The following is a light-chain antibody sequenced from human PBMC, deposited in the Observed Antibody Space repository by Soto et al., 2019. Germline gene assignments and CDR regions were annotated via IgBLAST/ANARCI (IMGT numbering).Light chain of an antibody. J-gene: IGLJ1*01. CDR2: EVS. CDR3: SSYTTVSTLYV. V-gene: IGLV2-14*01. Sequence: QSALTQPASVSGSPGQSITISCTGSSNDIGAYKYVSWYQQYPGKAPKLIIFEVSNRPSGVSNRFSGSKSGNTASLTIAGLQAEDEADYHCSSYTTVSTLYVFGGGTKLTVL. CDR1: SNDIGAYKY.